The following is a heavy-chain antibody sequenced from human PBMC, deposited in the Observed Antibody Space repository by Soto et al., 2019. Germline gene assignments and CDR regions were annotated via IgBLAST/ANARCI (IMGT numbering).Heavy chain of an antibody. V-gene: IGHV1-2*02. D-gene: IGHD2-21*02. J-gene: IGHJ4*01. CDR2: INPKTGDT. CDR1: GYTFTAYY. CDR3: ARQLAYCGGDCYTEPIDY. Sequence: QAQLVQSGAEVKKPVASVKVSCKTSGYTFTAYYIHWVRQAPGQGLECVGWINPKTGDTKYAQKFQGRVTMTGDTSITTAYMELGRLRSDATAVYYCARQLAYCGGDCYTEPIDYWGHGTLVTVSS.